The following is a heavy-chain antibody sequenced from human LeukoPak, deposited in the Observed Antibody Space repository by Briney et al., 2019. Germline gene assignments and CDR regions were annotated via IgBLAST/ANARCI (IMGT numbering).Heavy chain of an antibody. Sequence: PGGSLRLSCAASGFTFSNNWMHWVRQAPGKGLVWVSRINPDGRRTDYADSVKGRFTISRDNAKNTLYLRMNSLRSEDTAVYYCAREVEEVPTAMGVYYYYFMDVWGKGTTVTVSS. D-gene: IGHD2-2*01. CDR3: AREVEEVPTAMGVYYYYFMDV. CDR1: GFTFSNNW. V-gene: IGHV3-74*01. J-gene: IGHJ6*03. CDR2: INPDGRRT.